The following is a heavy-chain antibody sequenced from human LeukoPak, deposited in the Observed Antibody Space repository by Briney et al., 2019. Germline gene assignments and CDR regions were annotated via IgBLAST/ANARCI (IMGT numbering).Heavy chain of an antibody. V-gene: IGHV3-73*01. J-gene: IGHJ6*02. CDR1: GFTFSGSA. CDR3: TSLVVVVPAAIAQYYYGMDV. D-gene: IGHD2-2*02. CDR2: IRSKANSYAT. Sequence: GGSLTLSCAASGFTFSGSAMHWVRQASGKGLEWVGRIRSKANSYATAYAASVKGRFTISRDDSKNTAYLQMNSLKTEDTAVYYCTSLVVVVPAAIAQYYYGMDVWGQGATVTVSS.